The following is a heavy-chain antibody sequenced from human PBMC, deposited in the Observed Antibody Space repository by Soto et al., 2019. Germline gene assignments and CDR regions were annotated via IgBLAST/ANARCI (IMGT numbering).Heavy chain of an antibody. CDR2: ISWSSGSI. CDR3: AKDRGLVLSFYFDY. D-gene: IGHD6-19*01. J-gene: IGHJ4*02. V-gene: IGHV3-9*01. Sequence: EVQLVESGGGLVQPGRSLRLSCAAYGFTFDDYAMHWARQAPGKGLEWVSGISWSSGSIGYADSVKGRFTISRDNAKNSLYLQMNSLRAEDTALYYCAKDRGLVLSFYFDYWGQGTLVTVSS. CDR1: GFTFDDYA.